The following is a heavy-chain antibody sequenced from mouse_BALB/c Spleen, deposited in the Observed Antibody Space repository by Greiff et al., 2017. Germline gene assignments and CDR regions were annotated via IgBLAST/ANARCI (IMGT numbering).Heavy chain of an antibody. V-gene: IGHV3-6*02. D-gene: IGHD1-2*01. CDR2: ISYDGSN. J-gene: IGHJ4*01. CDR3: ARAPLTTAFYAMDY. Sequence: VQLQQSGPGLVKPSQSLSLTCSVTGYSITSGYYWNWVRQFPGNKLEWMGYISYDGSNNYNPSLKNRISITRDTSKNQFFLKLNSVTTEDTATYYCARAPLTTAFYAMDYWGQGTSVTVSS. CDR1: GYSITSGYY.